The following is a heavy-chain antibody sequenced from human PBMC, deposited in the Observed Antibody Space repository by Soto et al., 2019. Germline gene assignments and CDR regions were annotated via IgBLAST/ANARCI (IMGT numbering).Heavy chain of an antibody. CDR2: IFWNDER. CDR3: ARALREELPIYNFDS. Sequence: QVTLKESGPVLVKPTETLTLTCTVSGFSLSKARMGVSWIRQPPGKALEWLAHIFWNDERYYNTSLKSRHTTSRDTSKSQVVLTMTNVDPVDTGTYFCARALREELPIYNFDSWGQGTLVTVSS. D-gene: IGHD1-7*01. J-gene: IGHJ4*02. CDR1: GFSLSKARMG. V-gene: IGHV2-26*01.